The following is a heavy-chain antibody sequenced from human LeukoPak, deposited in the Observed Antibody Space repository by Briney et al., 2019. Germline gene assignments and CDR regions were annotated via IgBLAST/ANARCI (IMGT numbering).Heavy chain of an antibody. CDR1: GFTFSGYP. CDR2: ISSGGGST. D-gene: IGHD6-25*01. J-gene: IGHJ4*02. Sequence: GGSLRLSCAASGFTFSGYPMTWVRQAPGKGLEWVSTISSGGGSTYYADSVKGRLTISRDNSRDTLYLQIDSLRAEDTAVYYCARGYSSGRVDYWGQGTLVTVSS. V-gene: IGHV3-23*01. CDR3: ARGYSSGRVDY.